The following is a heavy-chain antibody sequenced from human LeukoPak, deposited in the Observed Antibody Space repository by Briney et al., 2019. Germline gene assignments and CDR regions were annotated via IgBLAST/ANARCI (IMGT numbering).Heavy chain of an antibody. Sequence: ASVKVSCKASGYTFTGYYMHWVRQAPGQGLEWMGRINPNSGGTNYAQKFQGRVTMTRDTSISTAYMEPSRLRSGDTAVYYCARGLYYDILTGYYKVLGTNYYFDYWGQGTLVTVSS. J-gene: IGHJ4*02. CDR3: ARGLYYDILTGYYKVLGTNYYFDY. CDR1: GYTFTGYY. CDR2: INPNSGGT. D-gene: IGHD3-9*01. V-gene: IGHV1-2*06.